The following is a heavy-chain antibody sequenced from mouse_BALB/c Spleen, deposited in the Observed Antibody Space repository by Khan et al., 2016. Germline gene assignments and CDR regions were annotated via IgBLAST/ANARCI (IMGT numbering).Heavy chain of an antibody. Sequence: EVQLQESGPGLVKPSQSLSLTCSVTGYSITSGYYWNWIRQFPGNKLEWMGYISYDGSNNYNPSLKNRISITRDTSKNQFFLKLNSVTTEDTATYFCARALLRSDFDVWGAGTSVTVSS. CDR1: GYSITSGYY. V-gene: IGHV3-6*02. CDR3: ARALLRSDFDV. D-gene: IGHD1-1*01. CDR2: ISYDGSN. J-gene: IGHJ1*01.